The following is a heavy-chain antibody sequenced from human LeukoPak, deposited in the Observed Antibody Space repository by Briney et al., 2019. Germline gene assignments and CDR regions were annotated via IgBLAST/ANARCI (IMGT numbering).Heavy chain of an antibody. CDR3: AKPHGGGYCSSTSCRSLDY. CDR1: GFTSSSYG. D-gene: IGHD2-2*01. V-gene: IGHV3-33*06. Sequence: PGGSLRLSCAASGFTSSSYGMHWVRQAPGKGLEWVAVIWYDGSNKYYADSVKGRSTISRDNSKNTLYLQMNSLRAEDTAVYYCAKPHGGGYCSSTSCRSLDYWGQGTLVTVSS. CDR2: IWYDGSNK. J-gene: IGHJ4*02.